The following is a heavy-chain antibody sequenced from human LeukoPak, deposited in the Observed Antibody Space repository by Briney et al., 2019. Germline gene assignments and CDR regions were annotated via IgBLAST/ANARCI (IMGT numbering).Heavy chain of an antibody. V-gene: IGHV3-23*01. J-gene: IGHJ4*02. D-gene: IGHD2-21*02. CDR1: RFTFNSYA. CDR2: KSGSGGST. CDR3: ANDPYCGGDCYYDY. Sequence: GGPLTLSCAASRFTFNSYAMNWLRQPPGKGLEWVSGKSGSGGSTYYADSVKGRFTISRDNYKNTLYLQMNSLRDEDTAVYYCANDPYCGGDCYYDYWGQGTVVTVSS.